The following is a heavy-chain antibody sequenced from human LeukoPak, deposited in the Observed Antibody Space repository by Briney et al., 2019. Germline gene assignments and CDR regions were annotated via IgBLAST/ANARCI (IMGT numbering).Heavy chain of an antibody. CDR3: ARGLNRFY. CDR1: GGSFSGYY. Sequence: PSETLSLTCAVYGGSFSGYYWSWIRQPPGKGLEWIGEINHSGSTNYNPSLKSRVTISVDTSKNQFSLKLSSVTAADTAVYYCARGLNRFYWGQGTLVTVSS. V-gene: IGHV4-34*01. CDR2: INHSGST. J-gene: IGHJ4*02.